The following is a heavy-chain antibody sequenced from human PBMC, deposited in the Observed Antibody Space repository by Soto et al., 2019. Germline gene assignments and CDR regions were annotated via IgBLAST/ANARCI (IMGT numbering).Heavy chain of an antibody. CDR2: TYYRSKWYN. CDR3: ARAAVSYGDSTFDD. CDR1: VDSVSSNSAA. D-gene: IGHD4-17*01. Sequence: PSQTLSLTCSISVDSVSSNSAAWNWIRQSPSRGLEWLGRTYYRSKWYNDYAVSVKRRITINPDTSKNQFSLQLNSVTPEDTAVYYCARAAVSYGDSTFDDWGQGTLVTVSS. J-gene: IGHJ4*02. V-gene: IGHV6-1*01.